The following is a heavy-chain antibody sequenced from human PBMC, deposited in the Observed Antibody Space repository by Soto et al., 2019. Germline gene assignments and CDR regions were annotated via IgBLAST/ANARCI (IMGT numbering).Heavy chain of an antibody. V-gene: IGHV4-34*01. CDR1: GGSFSGYY. CDR3: ARVHRYDFWSGYYNLNRGYYYYMDV. Sequence: SETLSLTCAVYGGSFSGYYWSWIRQPPGKGLEWIGEINHSGSTNYNPSLKSRVTISVDTSKNQFSLKLSSVTAADTAVYYCARVHRYDFWSGYYNLNRGYYYYMDVWGKGTTVTVSS. D-gene: IGHD3-3*01. J-gene: IGHJ6*03. CDR2: INHSGST.